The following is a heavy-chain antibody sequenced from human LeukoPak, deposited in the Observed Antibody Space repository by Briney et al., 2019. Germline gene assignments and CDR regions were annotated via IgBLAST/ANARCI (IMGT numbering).Heavy chain of an antibody. CDR1: GFTFSSYW. V-gene: IGHV3-74*01. CDR3: AKLLYYYDSSQPY. CDR2: INTDGSNT. J-gene: IGHJ4*02. D-gene: IGHD3-22*01. Sequence: GGSLRLSCAASGFTFSSYWMHWVRQAPGKGLVWVSRINTDGSNTNYADSVKGRFTISRDNSKNTLYLQMNSLRAEDTAVYYCAKLLYYYDSSQPYWGQGTLVTVSS.